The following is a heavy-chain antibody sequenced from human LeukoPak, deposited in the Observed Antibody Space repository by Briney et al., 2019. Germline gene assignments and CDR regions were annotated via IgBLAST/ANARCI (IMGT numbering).Heavy chain of an antibody. J-gene: IGHJ4*02. CDR1: GFTFSGYS. V-gene: IGHV3-21*06. CDR2: ISSSSSYI. CDR3: ARGSSSWYYFDY. D-gene: IGHD6-13*01. Sequence: GGSLRLSCAVSGFTFSGYSMNWVRQAPGKGLEWVSFISSSSSYIYYADSVKGRFAISRDNAKNSLFLQMNSLRAEDTAIYYCARGSSSWYYFDYWGQGTLVTVSS.